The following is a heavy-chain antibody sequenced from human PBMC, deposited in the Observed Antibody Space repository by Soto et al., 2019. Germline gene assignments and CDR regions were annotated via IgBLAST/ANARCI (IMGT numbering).Heavy chain of an antibody. V-gene: IGHV4-59*08. CDR3: ARVEFLDYYDSSGYFDY. J-gene: IGHJ4*02. Sequence: SETLSLTCTVSGGSISSYYWSWIRQPPGKGLEWIGYIFYSGSTNYNPSLKSRVTISVDTSKNQFSLNLSSVTAADTAVYYCARVEFLDYYDSSGYFDYWGQGTLVTVSS. CDR2: IFYSGST. CDR1: GGSISSYY. D-gene: IGHD3-22*01.